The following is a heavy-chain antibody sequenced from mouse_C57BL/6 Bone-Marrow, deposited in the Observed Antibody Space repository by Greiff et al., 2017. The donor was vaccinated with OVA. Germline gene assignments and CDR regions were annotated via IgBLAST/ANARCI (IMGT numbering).Heavy chain of an antibody. J-gene: IGHJ3*01. CDR2: IDPETGGT. CDR3: TTPYGNSGAY. Sequence: VQLQQSGAELVRPGASVTLSCKASGYTFTDYEMHWVKQTPVHGLEWIGAIDPETGGTPYNQKFKGKAILTADKSSSTAYMELRSLTSEGSAVYYYTTPYGNSGAYWGQGTLVTVSA. D-gene: IGHD2-1*01. CDR1: GYTFTDYE. V-gene: IGHV1-15*01.